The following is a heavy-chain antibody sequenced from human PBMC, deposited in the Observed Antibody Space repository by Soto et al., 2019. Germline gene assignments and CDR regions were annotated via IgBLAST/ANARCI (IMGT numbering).Heavy chain of an antibody. CDR3: ARAQSLDRSYGMDV. V-gene: IGHV3-21*01. CDR2: ISSSSSYR. Sequence: GVLRLSCAASGFTFSSYPMNWVRQAPGGGLEWVSSISSSSSYRYYADSVKGRFTISRDNAKYSLYLQMNSLRAEDTAVYYCARAQSLDRSYGMDVWGQGTTVTVSS. J-gene: IGHJ6*02. D-gene: IGHD1-1*01. CDR1: GFTFSSYP.